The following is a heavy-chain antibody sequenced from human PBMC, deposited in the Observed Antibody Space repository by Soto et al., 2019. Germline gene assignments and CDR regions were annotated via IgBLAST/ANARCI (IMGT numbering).Heavy chain of an antibody. V-gene: IGHV3-30*18. D-gene: IGHD2-21*02. J-gene: IGHJ4*02. CDR3: AKDRLAYCSGDCYPPSYFDS. Sequence: QVQLVESGGGVVQPGRSLRLSCAASGFTFSSYGMHWVRQAPGKGLESVAVISYNGNNRYYADSVKGRFTISRDYSKNTVFLQLNSLRDEDTAVYYCAKDRLAYCSGDCYPPSYFDSWGQGTLVTVSS. CDR1: GFTFSSYG. CDR2: ISYNGNNR.